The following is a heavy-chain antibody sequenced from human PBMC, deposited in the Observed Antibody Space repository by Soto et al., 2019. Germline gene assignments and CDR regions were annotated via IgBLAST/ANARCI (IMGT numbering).Heavy chain of an antibody. CDR3: VREDGKVGTNSAFDY. CDR2: INGRGNYI. Sequence: VQLVESGGGLVKPEGSLRLSCAASGFTFSAYTMNWVRQAPGKGLEWVSSINGRGNYIYYAESVKGRFTISRDNAKNSLYLQMDRLRAEDTALYYCVREDGKVGTNSAFDYWGLGALVTVSS. J-gene: IGHJ4*02. D-gene: IGHD1-26*01. CDR1: GFTFSAYT. V-gene: IGHV3-21*01.